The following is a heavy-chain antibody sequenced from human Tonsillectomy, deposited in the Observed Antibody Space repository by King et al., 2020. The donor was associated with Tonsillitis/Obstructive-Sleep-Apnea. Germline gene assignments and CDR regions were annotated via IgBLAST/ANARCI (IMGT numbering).Heavy chain of an antibody. CDR2: ISYDGNNK. V-gene: IGHV3-30*18. CDR1: GFTFISYG. J-gene: IGHJ6*03. D-gene: IGHD3-22*01. Sequence: VQLVESGGGVVQPGRSLRLSCAASGFTFISYGLNWVRQAPGKGLEMVAGISYDGNNKDYAYSVKGLFTSSRDNSMNTLNLQMNSLTAEDTAVYYCAKEQYYYDSSGSTDYMDVWGKGTTVTVSS. CDR3: AKEQYYYDSSGSTDYMDV.